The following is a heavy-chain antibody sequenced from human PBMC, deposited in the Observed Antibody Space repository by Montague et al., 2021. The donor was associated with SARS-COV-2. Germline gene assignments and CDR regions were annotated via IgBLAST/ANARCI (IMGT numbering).Heavy chain of an antibody. D-gene: IGHD4-17*01. V-gene: IGHV3-23*01. CDR3: AKTAVTTDGWFDP. CDR2: ITGSGGTT. CDR1: GFTFSSYT. J-gene: IGHJ5*02. Sequence: SLRLSCAASGFTFSSYTMAWVRQAPGKGLEWVSSITGSGGTTDYSASVKGLFTIIRDNSDNTLYLQMNSLRAEDTAVYHCAKTAVTTDGWFDPWGQGTLVSVSS.